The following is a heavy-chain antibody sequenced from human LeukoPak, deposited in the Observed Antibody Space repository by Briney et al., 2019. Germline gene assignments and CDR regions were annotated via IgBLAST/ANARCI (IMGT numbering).Heavy chain of an antibody. Sequence: ASVKVSCKASGYTFTSYGISWVRQAPGQGLEWMGWISAYNGNTNYAQKFQGRVTMTRDTSISTAYMELSRLRSDDTAVYYCARAGTIVVVPAAIQGYYYYGMDVWGQGTTVTVSS. V-gene: IGHV1-18*01. CDR2: ISAYNGNT. CDR3: ARAGTIVVVPAAIQGYYYYGMDV. J-gene: IGHJ6*02. D-gene: IGHD2-2*01. CDR1: GYTFTSYG.